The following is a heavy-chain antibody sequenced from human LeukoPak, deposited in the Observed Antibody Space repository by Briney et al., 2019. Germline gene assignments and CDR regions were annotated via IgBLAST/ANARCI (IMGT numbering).Heavy chain of an antibody. Sequence: GGSLRLSCAASGFTFSSYEMHWVRQAPGKGLEWVANIKQDGSEKYYVDSVKGRFTISRDNAKNSLYLQMNSLRAEDTAVYYCARDVRPGGQGTLVTVSS. V-gene: IGHV3-7*01. CDR3: ARDVRP. CDR2: IKQDGSEK. CDR1: GFTFSSYE. J-gene: IGHJ5*02.